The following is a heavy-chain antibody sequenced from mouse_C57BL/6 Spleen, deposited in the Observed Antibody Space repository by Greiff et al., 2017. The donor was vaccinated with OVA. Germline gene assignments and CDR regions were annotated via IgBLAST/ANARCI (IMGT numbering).Heavy chain of an antibody. V-gene: IGHV1-69*01. J-gene: IGHJ3*01. CDR2: IDPSDSYT. CDR1: GYTFTSYW. Sequence: QVQLQQPGAELVMPGASVKLSCKASGYTFTSYWMHWVKQRPGQGLEWIGEIDPSDSYTNYTQKFKGKSTLTVDKSSSTAYMQLSSLTSEDSAVYYCARRGDYDGAWFAYWGQGTLVTVSA. CDR3: ARRGDYDGAWFAY. D-gene: IGHD2-4*01.